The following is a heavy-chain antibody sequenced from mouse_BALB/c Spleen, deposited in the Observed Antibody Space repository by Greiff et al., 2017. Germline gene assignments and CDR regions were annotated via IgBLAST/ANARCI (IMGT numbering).Heavy chain of an antibody. Sequence: EVKLVESGGGLVKPGGSLKLSCAASGFTFSSYAMSWVRQTPEKRLEWVASISSGGSTYYPDSVKGRFTISRDNARNILYLQMSSLRSEDTAMYYCAREGGYDGGFAYWGQGTLVTVSA. CDR2: ISSGGST. CDR1: GFTFSSYA. J-gene: IGHJ3*01. V-gene: IGHV5-6-5*01. D-gene: IGHD2-3*01. CDR3: AREGGYDGGFAY.